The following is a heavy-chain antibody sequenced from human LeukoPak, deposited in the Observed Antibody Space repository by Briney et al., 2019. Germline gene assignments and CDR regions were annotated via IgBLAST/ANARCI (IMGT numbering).Heavy chain of an antibody. J-gene: IGHJ4*02. CDR1: GFTFSSYA. Sequence: GGSLRLSCAASGFTFSSYAMHWVRQAPGKGLEWVAVISYDGSNKYYADSVKGRFTISRDNSKNTLYLQMNSLRAEDTAVYYCARAPYDYVWGSYRPILPFDYWGQGTLVTVSS. CDR2: ISYDGSNK. D-gene: IGHD3-16*02. V-gene: IGHV3-30-3*01. CDR3: ARAPYDYVWGSYRPILPFDY.